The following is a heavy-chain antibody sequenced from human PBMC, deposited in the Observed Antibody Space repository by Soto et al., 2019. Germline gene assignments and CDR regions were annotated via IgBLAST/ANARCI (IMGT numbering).Heavy chain of an antibody. CDR3: ARTYGGPAPYFDY. J-gene: IGHJ4*02. CDR1: GGTFSSYA. CDR2: IIPIFGTA. V-gene: IGHV1-69*13. D-gene: IGHD4-17*01. Sequence: SVKVSCKASGGTFSSYAISWVRQAPGQGLEWMGGIIPIFGTANYAQKFQGRVTITADESTSTAYMELSSLRSEDTAVYYCARTYGGPAPYFDYWRQGTLVTVSS.